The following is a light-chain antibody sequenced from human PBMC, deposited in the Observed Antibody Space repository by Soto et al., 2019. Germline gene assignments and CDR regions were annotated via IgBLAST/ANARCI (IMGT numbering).Light chain of an antibody. CDR2: GAS. CDR3: QRYGSSRT. Sequence: EIVLTQSPGTLSLSPGERATLSCRASQSVSSSYLAWYQQKPGQAPWLLIYGASSRATGIPDRFSGSGSGTDFTLTISRLEPEDFAVYYCQRYGSSRTFGQGTQVEIK. CDR1: QSVSSSY. V-gene: IGKV3-20*01. J-gene: IGKJ1*01.